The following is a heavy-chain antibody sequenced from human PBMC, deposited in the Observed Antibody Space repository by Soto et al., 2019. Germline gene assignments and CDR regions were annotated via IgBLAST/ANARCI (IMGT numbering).Heavy chain of an antibody. CDR3: ARDRFINTDYYYGMDV. V-gene: IGHV4-38-2*02. D-gene: IGHD2-8*02. CDR1: GYSISSGFY. CDR2: IYHSGST. J-gene: IGHJ6*02. Sequence: PSETLSLTCAVSGYSISSGFYWGWIRQPPVKGLELIGNIYHSGSTYYNPSLKSRVTISVDTSKNQFSLKLSSVTAADTAMYYCARDRFINTDYYYGMDVWGQGTTVTVSS.